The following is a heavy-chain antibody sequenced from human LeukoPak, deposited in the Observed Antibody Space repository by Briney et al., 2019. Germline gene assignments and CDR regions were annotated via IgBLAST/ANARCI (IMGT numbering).Heavy chain of an antibody. Sequence: SETLSLTCTVSGGSISSSSYYWGWIRQPPGKGLEWIGSIYYSGSTNYNPSLKSRVTISVDTSKNQFSLKLSSVTAADTAVYYCARGLISYFVTTFDYWGQGTLVTVSS. CDR3: ARGLISYFVTTFDY. D-gene: IGHD1-26*01. CDR2: IYYSGST. CDR1: GGSISSSSYY. V-gene: IGHV4-39*07. J-gene: IGHJ4*02.